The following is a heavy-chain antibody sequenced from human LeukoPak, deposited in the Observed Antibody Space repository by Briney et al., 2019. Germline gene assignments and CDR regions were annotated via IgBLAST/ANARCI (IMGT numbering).Heavy chain of an antibody. CDR2: ISYDGGIQ. Sequence: PGGSLRLSCAASRFTFRNYGMQWVRQAPGKGLEWVALISYDGGIQYYAASVKGRFTVSRENSKNTLLLQMNSLRLEDTAVYYCANMVFSSGSYYTSFWGQGTLVTVSS. CDR3: ANMVFSSGSYYTSF. J-gene: IGHJ4*02. D-gene: IGHD3-10*01. CDR1: RFTFRNYG. V-gene: IGHV3-30*18.